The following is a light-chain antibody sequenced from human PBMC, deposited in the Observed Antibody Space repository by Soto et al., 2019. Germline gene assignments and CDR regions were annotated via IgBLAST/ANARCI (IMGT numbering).Light chain of an antibody. J-gene: IGLJ3*02. Sequence: QSVLTQPPSVSGAPGQRVTISCTGSRSNIGAGYDVHWYQQLPGTAPKLLIHGDSNRPSGVPDRFSGSKSGTSASLAITGLQAEDEADYYCAAWDDSLNGRVFGGGTKLTVL. CDR3: AAWDDSLNGRV. V-gene: IGLV1-40*01. CDR2: GDS. CDR1: RSNIGAGYD.